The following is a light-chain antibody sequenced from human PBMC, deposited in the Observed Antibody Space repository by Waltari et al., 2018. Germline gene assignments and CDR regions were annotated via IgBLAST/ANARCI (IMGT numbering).Light chain of an antibody. CDR3: SSYTSSTLVV. Sequence: QSALTQPASVSGSPGQSITISCTGTINDVGGYNYVSWYQQHPGKAPKLMIYDVSNRPSGVSNRFSGSKSGNTASLTISGLQAEDEGNYYCSSYTSSTLVVFGGGTNLTVL. CDR1: INDVGGYNY. J-gene: IGLJ2*01. V-gene: IGLV2-14*03. CDR2: DVS.